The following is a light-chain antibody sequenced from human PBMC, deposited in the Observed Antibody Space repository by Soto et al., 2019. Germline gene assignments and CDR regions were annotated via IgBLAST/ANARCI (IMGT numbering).Light chain of an antibody. CDR3: QHYNSYSEA. CDR1: QTISSW. CDR2: KAS. V-gene: IGKV1-5*03. J-gene: IGKJ1*01. Sequence: DIQVTQSPSTLSGSVGDRVTITCRASQTISSWLAGYQQKPGKAPKLLIYKASTLKSGVPSRFSGSGSGTEFTLTISSLQPDDFATYYCQHYNSYSEAFGQGTKVDIK.